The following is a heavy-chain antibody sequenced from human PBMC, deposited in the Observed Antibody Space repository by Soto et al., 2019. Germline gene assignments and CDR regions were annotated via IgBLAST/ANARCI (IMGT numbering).Heavy chain of an antibody. CDR3: ARIAYSGYLNT. CDR2: IYYSGAT. CDR1: GDSISTSSYY. D-gene: IGHD1-26*01. Sequence: PSETLSLTCDFSGDSISTSSYYCGWIRQPPWKGLEWIASIYYSGATYYNPSLQSRVTISVDTSSNRFSLTLSSLTAADTAVYFCARIAYSGYLNTWGQGSLVTVSS. J-gene: IGHJ1*01. V-gene: IGHV4-39*02.